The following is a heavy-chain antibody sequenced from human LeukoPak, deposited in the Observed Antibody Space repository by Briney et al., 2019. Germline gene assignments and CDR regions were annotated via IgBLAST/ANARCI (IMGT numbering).Heavy chain of an antibody. Sequence: GGSLRLSCAASGFIFNNYGLVWVRQAPGKGLEGVSAISNDGGGTTYADFVKGRFSVARDNSKNTLFLQMNRLRAEDTALYYCAKGSSGYFFDLWGQGTLVTVSS. CDR2: ISNDGGGT. CDR1: GFIFNNYG. D-gene: IGHD3-22*01. CDR3: AKGSSGYFFDL. V-gene: IGHV3-23*01. J-gene: IGHJ4*02.